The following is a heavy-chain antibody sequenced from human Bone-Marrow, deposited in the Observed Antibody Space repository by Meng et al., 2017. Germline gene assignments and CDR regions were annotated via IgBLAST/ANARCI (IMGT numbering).Heavy chain of an antibody. CDR3: ARDPHITMVRGVILYYYGMDV. Sequence: GESLKISCAASGFTFSSYAMHWVRQAPGQRLEWMGWINAGNGNTKYSQKFQGRVTITRDTSASTAYMELSSLRSEDTAVYYCARDPHITMVRGVILYYYGMDVWGQGTTVTVSS. J-gene: IGHJ6*02. CDR2: INAGNGNT. V-gene: IGHV1-3*01. CDR1: GFTFSSYA. D-gene: IGHD3-10*01.